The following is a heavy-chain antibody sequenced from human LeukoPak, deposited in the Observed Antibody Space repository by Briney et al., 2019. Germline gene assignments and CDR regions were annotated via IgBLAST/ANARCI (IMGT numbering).Heavy chain of an antibody. J-gene: IGHJ6*03. CDR3: ARHVYSGSWIYYYYYMDV. Sequence: SETLSLTCTVSGGSMSSSSYYWGWIRQPPGKGLEWIGSMYYSGSTYYNPSLKSRVTISVDTSKNQFSLKLSSVTAADTAVYICARHVYSGSWIYYYYYMDVWGKGTTVTVSS. CDR1: GGSMSSSSYY. V-gene: IGHV4-39*01. D-gene: IGHD6-13*01. CDR2: MYYSGST.